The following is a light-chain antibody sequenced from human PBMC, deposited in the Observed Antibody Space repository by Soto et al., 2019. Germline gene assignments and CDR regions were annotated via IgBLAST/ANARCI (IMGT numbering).Light chain of an antibody. CDR2: GAS. Sequence: EIVLTQSPGTLSLSPGERATLSCRASQSVSSGYLAWYQQKPGQAPRLLMSGASSRATGIPDRFSGSGSETDFTLTISRVEPEDFALYYCQQYAGSPPMYTFGQGTKLEIK. CDR3: QQYAGSPPMYT. J-gene: IGKJ2*01. CDR1: QSVSSGY. V-gene: IGKV3-20*01.